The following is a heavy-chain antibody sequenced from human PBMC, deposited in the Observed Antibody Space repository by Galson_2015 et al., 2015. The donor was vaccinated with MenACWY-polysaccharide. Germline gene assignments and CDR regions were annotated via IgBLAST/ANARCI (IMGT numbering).Heavy chain of an antibody. J-gene: IGHJ4*02. CDR3: AKATCGSTSCYGFDH. V-gene: IGHV3-23*01. D-gene: IGHD2-2*01. CDR1: GFTFSSYA. Sequence: SLRLSCAASGFTFSSYAISWVRQAPGQGLEWVSTISASGGTTYYADAVKGRFVISRDASKSTLYLQLNSLRAEDTATYYCAKATCGSTSCYGFDHWGQGTPVTVSS. CDR2: ISASGGTT.